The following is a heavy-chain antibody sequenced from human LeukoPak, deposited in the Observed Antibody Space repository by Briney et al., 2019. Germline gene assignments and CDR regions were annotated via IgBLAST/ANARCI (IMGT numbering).Heavy chain of an antibody. CDR2: ISGSGGST. CDR1: GFTFSSHA. Sequence: GGSLRLSCAASGFTFSSHAMSWVRQAPGKGLEWVSAISGSGGSTYYADSVKGRFTISRDNSKNTLYLQMNNLRAEDTAVYYFAKGEYFSGGSCVVAENLQHWGQGTLATVSS. J-gene: IGHJ1*01. D-gene: IGHD2-15*01. CDR3: AKGEYFSGGSCVVAENLQH. V-gene: IGHV3-23*01.